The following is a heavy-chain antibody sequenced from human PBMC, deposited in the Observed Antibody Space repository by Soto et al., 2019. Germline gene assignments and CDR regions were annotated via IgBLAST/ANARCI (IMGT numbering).Heavy chain of an antibody. Sequence: PSETLSLTCTVSCGSISTYYWSWIRQPPGKELEWIGYIDYSGSTNYNFSLKSRVTISLDTSTNQFSLKLSSVTAADTAVYYCARARRSSSRPDAIDIWGQGTMVTVSS. CDR2: IDYSGST. D-gene: IGHD6-13*01. J-gene: IGHJ3*02. CDR1: CGSISTYY. CDR3: ARARRSSSRPDAIDI. V-gene: IGHV4-59*01.